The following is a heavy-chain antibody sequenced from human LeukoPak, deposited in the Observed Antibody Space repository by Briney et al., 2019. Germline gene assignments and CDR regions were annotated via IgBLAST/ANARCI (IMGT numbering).Heavy chain of an antibody. V-gene: IGHV3-33*08. D-gene: IGHD3-22*01. Sequence: GGSLRLSCAASGFTFSSYSMHWVRQAPGKGLEWVAVIWYDGSKKYYADSVKGRFTISRDNSKNTLYLQMNSLRAEDTAVYYCARDPTYYYDSSGYIPGFDYWGQGTLVTVSS. CDR1: GFTFSSYS. CDR3: ARDPTYYYDSSGYIPGFDY. CDR2: IWYDGSKK. J-gene: IGHJ4*02.